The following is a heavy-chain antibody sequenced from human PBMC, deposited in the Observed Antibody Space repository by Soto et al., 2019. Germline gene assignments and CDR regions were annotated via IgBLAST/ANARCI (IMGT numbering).Heavy chain of an antibody. CDR3: ARGHPLSRFLEWLGASGAFDI. D-gene: IGHD3-3*01. CDR2: INHSGST. V-gene: IGHV4-34*01. Sequence: SETLSLTCAVYCGSFSGYYWSWIRQPPGKGLEWIGEINHSGSTNYNPSLKSRVTISVDTSKNQFSLKLSSVTAADTAVYYCARGHPLSRFLEWLGASGAFDIWGQGTMVTVSS. J-gene: IGHJ3*02. CDR1: CGSFSGYY.